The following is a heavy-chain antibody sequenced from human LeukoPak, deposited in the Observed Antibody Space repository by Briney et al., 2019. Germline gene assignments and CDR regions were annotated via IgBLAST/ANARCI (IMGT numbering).Heavy chain of an antibody. V-gene: IGHV4-59*08. CDR1: GGSISSYY. CDR3: ARQGDYGGISVDC. Sequence: SETLSLTCTVAGGSISSYYCGWVRHPPRRGMEWNGYVYYSGSTNNNTSLKSRVTISVDTSKHQFTLTLSTLTASDTAVHYCARQGDYGGISVDCWGKGTLVTVSS. D-gene: IGHD4-23*01. J-gene: IGHJ4*02. CDR2: VYYSGST.